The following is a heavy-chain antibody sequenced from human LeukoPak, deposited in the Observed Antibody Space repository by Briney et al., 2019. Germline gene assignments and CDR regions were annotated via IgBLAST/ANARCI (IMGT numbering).Heavy chain of an antibody. CDR1: GGSISSGNYY. D-gene: IGHD6-6*01. CDR3: ARYTSSSGYYYYYMDV. J-gene: IGHJ6*03. V-gene: IGHV4-30-4*08. CDR2: IYYSGST. Sequence: PSQTLSLTCTVSGGSISSGNYYWGWIRQPPGKGLEWIGYIYYSGSTYYNPSLKSRVTISVDTSKNQFSLILSSVTAADTAVYYCARYTSSSGYYYYYMDVWGKGTTVTVSS.